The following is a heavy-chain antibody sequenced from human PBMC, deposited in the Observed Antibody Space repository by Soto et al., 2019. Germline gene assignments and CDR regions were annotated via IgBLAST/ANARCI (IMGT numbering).Heavy chain of an antibody. CDR2: INPSGGST. CDR1: GYTFTGYY. J-gene: IGHJ6*02. D-gene: IGHD6-13*01. Sequence: ASATVSCTASGYTFTGYYMHSVRQAPGQGLEWMGIINPSGGSTSYAQKFQGRVTMTRDTSTSTVYMELSSLRSEDTAVYYCARDRVYSSSLYYYYGMDVWGQGTTVTVSS. CDR3: ARDRVYSSSLYYYYGMDV. V-gene: IGHV1-46*01.